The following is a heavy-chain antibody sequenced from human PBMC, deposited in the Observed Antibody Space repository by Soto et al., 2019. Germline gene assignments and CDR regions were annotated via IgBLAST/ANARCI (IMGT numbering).Heavy chain of an antibody. CDR1: GFTFSSYG. V-gene: IGHV3-30*18. D-gene: IGHD3-3*01. J-gene: IGHJ6*02. CDR3: AKDLRPEQYYDFWSGYTGGMDV. CDR2: ISYDGSNK. Sequence: GGSLRLSCAASGFTFSSYGMHWVRQAPGKGLEWVAVISYDGSNKYYADSVKGRFTISRDNSKNTLYLQMNSLRAEDTAVYYCAKDLRPEQYYDFWSGYTGGMDVWGQGTTVTVSS.